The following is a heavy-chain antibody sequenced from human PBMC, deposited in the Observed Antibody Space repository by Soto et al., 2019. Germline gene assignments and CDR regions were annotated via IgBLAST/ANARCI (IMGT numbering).Heavy chain of an antibody. CDR3: AISPRRIVLVPAHMDV. CDR1: GGTFSSYA. CDR2: IIPIFGTA. J-gene: IGHJ6*02. D-gene: IGHD2-2*01. Sequence: QVQLVQSGAEVKKPGSSVKVSCKASGGTFSSYAISWVRQAPGQGLEWMGGIIPIFGTANYAQKFQGRVTITADESTSTAYMELGSLRSEDTAVYYCAISPRRIVLVPAHMDVWGQGTTVTVSS. V-gene: IGHV1-69*12.